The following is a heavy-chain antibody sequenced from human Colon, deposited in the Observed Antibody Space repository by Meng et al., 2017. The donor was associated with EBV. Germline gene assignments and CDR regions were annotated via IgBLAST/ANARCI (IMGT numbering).Heavy chain of an antibody. J-gene: IGHJ4*02. CDR1: GGSFSGYG. D-gene: IGHD3-9*01. V-gene: IGHV4-34*01. Sequence: QVLLQQLGAGLLKPSETLSLTCHVNGGSFSGYGWSWVRQPPGKGMEWIGEVSHPGSANYNPSLKSRVTISVDASEKQFSLRLTSVTAADSAVYYCARVPTTGYKDHWGQGTLVTVSS. CDR2: VSHPGSA. CDR3: ARVPTTGYKDH.